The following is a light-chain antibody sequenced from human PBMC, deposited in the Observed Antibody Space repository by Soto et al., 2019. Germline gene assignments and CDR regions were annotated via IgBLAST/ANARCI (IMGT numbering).Light chain of an antibody. Sequence: DIVMTQSPLSLPVTPGEPASISCRSSQSLLHSNGYNYLDWYQQKPGQAPRLLIYGVSSRATGIPDRFSGSGSGTDFTLTISRVEPEDFAVYFCQHYGDSSWTFGQGTKVDIK. CDR1: QSLLHSNGYNY. CDR2: GVS. V-gene: IGKV2-28*01. CDR3: QHYGDSSWT. J-gene: IGKJ1*01.